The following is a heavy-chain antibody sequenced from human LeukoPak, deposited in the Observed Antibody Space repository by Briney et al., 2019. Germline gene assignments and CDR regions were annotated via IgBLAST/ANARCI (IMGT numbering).Heavy chain of an antibody. D-gene: IGHD6-13*01. CDR2: IRYDGDNK. J-gene: IGHJ4*02. V-gene: IGHV3-30*02. Sequence: GGSLRLSCAASGFTFSNYAMHWVRQAPGKGLEWVAFIRYDGDNKNYTDSVKGRFTISRDNSKNMVHLQMNSLRAEDTAVYYCARDPLSSSSFDLWGRGTLVSVSS. CDR3: ARDPLSSSSFDL. CDR1: GFTFSNYA.